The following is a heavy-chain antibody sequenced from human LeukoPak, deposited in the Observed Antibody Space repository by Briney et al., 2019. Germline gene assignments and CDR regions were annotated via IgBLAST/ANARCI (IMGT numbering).Heavy chain of an antibody. D-gene: IGHD6-19*01. CDR1: GGSFSGYY. V-gene: IGHV4-34*01. J-gene: IGHJ4*02. CDR2: INHSGST. CDR3: ARGNGSGWTQNFDY. Sequence: SSETLSLTCAVYGGSFSGYYWSWIRQPPGKGLEWIGEINHSGSTNYNPSLKSRVTISVDTSKNQFSLKLSSVTAADTAVYYCARGNGSGWTQNFDYWGQGTLVTVSS.